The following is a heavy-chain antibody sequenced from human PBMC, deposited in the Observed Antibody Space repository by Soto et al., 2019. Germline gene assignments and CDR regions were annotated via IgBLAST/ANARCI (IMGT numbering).Heavy chain of an antibody. J-gene: IGHJ4*02. V-gene: IGHV3-23*01. Sequence: GGSLRLSCAASGFTFNISTMTWVRQAPGKGLEWVSTTGFTGRTTYYADSVKGLSTVSRDNYKNTVDLGMGTLRADDTAVYYCGTVHSSSRYFDYWGQGTLVTVSS. CDR1: GFTFNIST. CDR3: GTVHSSSRYFDY. CDR2: TGFTGRTT. D-gene: IGHD6-6*01.